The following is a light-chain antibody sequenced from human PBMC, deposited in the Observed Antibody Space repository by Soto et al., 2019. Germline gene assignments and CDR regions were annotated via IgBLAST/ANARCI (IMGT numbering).Light chain of an antibody. CDR3: QQYNNWPYT. J-gene: IGKJ2*01. CDR2: GAS. CDR1: QSVSSY. V-gene: IGKV3-15*01. Sequence: EILVTQSPATLSVSPGERATLSCRASQSVSSYLAWYQQKPGQAPRLLIYGASTGATGIPARFSGSGSGTEFTLTISSLQSEDFAVYYCQQYNNWPYTFGQGTKVDIK.